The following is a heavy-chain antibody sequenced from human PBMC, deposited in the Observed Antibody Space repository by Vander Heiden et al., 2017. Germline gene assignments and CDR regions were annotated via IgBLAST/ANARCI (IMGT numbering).Heavy chain of an antibody. V-gene: IGHV3-23*01. Sequence: EVHLLESGGGLVASGGYLRLYGQASVVPFDTVTQDWVRQAPGKGLEWVSIISGSGDDTKYADSVNGRFTISTDKSKSTLYLQMTSLSDEDTAIYYCAKGRGEYCGYGCSSRIFDAWGQGTLVTVSS. D-gene: IGHD3-22*01. CDR2: ISGSGDDT. CDR1: VVPFDTVT. CDR3: AKGRGEYCGYGCSSRIFDA. J-gene: IGHJ4*02.